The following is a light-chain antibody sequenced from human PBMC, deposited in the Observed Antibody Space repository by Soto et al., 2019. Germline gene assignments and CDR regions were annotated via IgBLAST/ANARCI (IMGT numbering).Light chain of an antibody. Sequence: EIVMTQSPATLSVSPVERATLSGRASQSVSSNLAWYQQKPGQAPRLVIHGASSRATGIPDRFSGSGSGTDFTLTISGLEPEDFAVYYCQQYGSSPRTFGQGTKVDIK. CDR1: QSVSSN. J-gene: IGKJ1*01. CDR3: QQYGSSPRT. CDR2: GAS. V-gene: IGKV3-20*01.